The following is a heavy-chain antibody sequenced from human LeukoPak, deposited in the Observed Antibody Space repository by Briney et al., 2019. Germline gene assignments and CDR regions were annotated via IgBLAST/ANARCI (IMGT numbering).Heavy chain of an antibody. CDR3: ANSQKLERRSYYYGMDV. CDR1: GFTFSSYA. D-gene: IGHD1-1*01. V-gene: IGHV3-23*01. Sequence: PGGSLRLSCAASGFTFSSYAMTWVRQAPGKGLEWVSTITGSGGDTYYADSVKGRFTISRDNSKNTLYLQMNSLRAEDTAVYYCANSQKLERRSYYYGMDVWGQGTTVTVSS. J-gene: IGHJ6*02. CDR2: ITGSGGDT.